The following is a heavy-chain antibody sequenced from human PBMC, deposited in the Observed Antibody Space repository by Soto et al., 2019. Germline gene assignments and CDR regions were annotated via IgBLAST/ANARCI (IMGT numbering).Heavy chain of an antibody. CDR2: IYDSGSS. CDR1: GASISSGDYF. V-gene: IGHV4-30-4*01. CDR3: AREKGYISGPKNFDY. D-gene: IGHD5-12*01. Sequence: SETLSLTCTVSGASISSGDYFWSWIRQSPGKGLEWIGYIYDSGSSYYNPSLKSRVTMSVDTSKNQFSLKLRPVTAADTAVYYCAREKGYISGPKNFDYWGQGTLVTVSS. J-gene: IGHJ4*02.